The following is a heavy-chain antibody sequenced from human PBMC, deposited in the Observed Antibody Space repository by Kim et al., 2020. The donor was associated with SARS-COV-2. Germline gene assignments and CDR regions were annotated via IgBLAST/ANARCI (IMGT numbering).Heavy chain of an antibody. CDR3: AKDYWPPDYGDYETYYYYYMDV. D-gene: IGHD4-17*01. Sequence: GGSLRLSCAASGFTFSSYAMSWVRQAPGKGLEWVSAISGSGGSTYYADSVKGRFTISRDNSKNTLYLQMNSLRAEDTAVYYCAKDYWPPDYGDYETYYYYYMDVWGKGTTVTVSS. CDR2: ISGSGGST. V-gene: IGHV3-23*01. J-gene: IGHJ6*03. CDR1: GFTFSSYA.